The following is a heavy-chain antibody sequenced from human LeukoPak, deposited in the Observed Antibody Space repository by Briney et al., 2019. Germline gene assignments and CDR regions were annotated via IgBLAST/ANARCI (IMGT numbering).Heavy chain of an antibody. Sequence: WGSLRLSCAASGFTFGSYWMSWVRQAPGKGLEWVANIKEDGSETYYVDSVKGRFTISRDNAKNSLYLQMNRLRAEDTAVYYCARGGGYISSWGKGTLVPVSS. CDR1: GFTFGSYW. V-gene: IGHV3-7*04. CDR2: IKEDGSET. J-gene: IGHJ5*02. D-gene: IGHD5-12*01. CDR3: ARGGGYISS.